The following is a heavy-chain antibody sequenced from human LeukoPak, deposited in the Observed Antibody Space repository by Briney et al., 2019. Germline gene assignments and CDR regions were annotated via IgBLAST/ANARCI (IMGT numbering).Heavy chain of an antibody. V-gene: IGHV3-49*04. CDR2: TRSKAYGGTT. D-gene: IGHD1-20*01. Sequence: GGSLRLSCTASGFTFGDYAMSWVRQAPGKGLEWVGFTRSKAYGGTTEYAASVKGRFTISRDDSKSIAYLQMNSLKTEDTAVYYCTTNWNYFAYWGQGTLVTVSS. CDR3: TTNWNYFAY. CDR1: GFTFGDYA. J-gene: IGHJ4*02.